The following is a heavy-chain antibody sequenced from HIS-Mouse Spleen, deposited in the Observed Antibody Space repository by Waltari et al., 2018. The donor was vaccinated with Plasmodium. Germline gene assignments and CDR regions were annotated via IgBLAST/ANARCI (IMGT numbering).Heavy chain of an antibody. D-gene: IGHD1-26*01. Sequence: QLQLQESGPGLVKPSEPLSLTCTVSGGPISRSSYYWGWIRQPPGKGLEWIGSIYYSGSTYYNPSLKSRVTISVDTSKNQFSLKLSSVTAADTAVYYCARRGGSYYYFDYWGQGTLVTVSS. J-gene: IGHJ4*02. V-gene: IGHV4-39*01. CDR1: GGPISRSSYY. CDR2: IYYSGST. CDR3: ARRGGSYYYFDY.